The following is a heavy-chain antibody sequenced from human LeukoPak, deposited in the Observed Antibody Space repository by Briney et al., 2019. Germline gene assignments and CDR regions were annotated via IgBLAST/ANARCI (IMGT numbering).Heavy chain of an antibody. CDR3: ARGRYSSSWYSHYYYYMDV. D-gene: IGHD6-13*01. Sequence: ASVKVSCKASGYTFTGYYMHWVRQAPGQGLEWMGWINPNSGGTNYAQKFQGRATMTRDTSISTAYMELSRLRSDDTAVYYCARGRYSSSWYSHYYYYMDVWGKGTTVTVSS. CDR2: INPNSGGT. CDR1: GYTFTGYY. V-gene: IGHV1-2*02. J-gene: IGHJ6*03.